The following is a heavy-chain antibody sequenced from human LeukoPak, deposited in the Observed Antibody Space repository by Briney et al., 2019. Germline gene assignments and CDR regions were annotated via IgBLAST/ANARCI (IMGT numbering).Heavy chain of an antibody. D-gene: IGHD3/OR15-3a*01. CDR2: ISGTGSST. Sequence: GGSLRLSCVASGFTFNNFAMNWVRQGPGEGLEWVSAISGTGSSTYYADSVKGRFTISRDNSKNSLYLQMNSLRAEDTAVYYCARGTGSMNYWGQGTLVTVSS. CDR1: GFTFNNFA. J-gene: IGHJ4*02. CDR3: ARGTGSMNY. V-gene: IGHV3-23*01.